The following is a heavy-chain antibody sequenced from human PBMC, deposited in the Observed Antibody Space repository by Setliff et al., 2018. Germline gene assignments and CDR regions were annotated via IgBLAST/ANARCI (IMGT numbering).Heavy chain of an antibody. CDR1: GYSISSPHY. V-gene: IGHV4-38-2*01. CDR3: ARASSGWYSAYYYYMDV. J-gene: IGHJ6*03. Sequence: PSETLSLTCAVSGYSISSPHYWGWIRQPPGKGLEWIGSIKHSGNTYYNPSLKSRVTISVDTSNNQFSLKLTSVTAADTAVYYCARASSGWYSAYYYYMDVWGKGTTVTVSS. CDR2: IKHSGNT. D-gene: IGHD6-19*01.